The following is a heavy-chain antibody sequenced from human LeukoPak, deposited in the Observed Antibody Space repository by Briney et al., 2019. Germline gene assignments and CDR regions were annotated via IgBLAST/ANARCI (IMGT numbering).Heavy chain of an antibody. Sequence: GGSLRLSCAASGFTFSTQAMSWVRQAPGKGLEWVSVISGSGGSTYYADSVKGRFTISRDNSKNTLYLQMSSLRAEDTAVYYCAGNVDTAIFFDYWGQGTLVTVSS. CDR2: ISGSGGST. J-gene: IGHJ4*02. CDR3: AGNVDTAIFFDY. CDR1: GFTFSTQA. D-gene: IGHD5-18*01. V-gene: IGHV3-23*01.